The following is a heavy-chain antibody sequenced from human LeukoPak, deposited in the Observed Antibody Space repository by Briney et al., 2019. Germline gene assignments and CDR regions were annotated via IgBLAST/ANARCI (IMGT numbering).Heavy chain of an antibody. D-gene: IGHD1-26*01. Sequence: SVKVSCKASGGTFSSYAISWVRQAPGQGLEWMGGIIPIFGTANYAQKFQGRVTITADESTSTAYMELSSLRSEDTAVYYCARGSRRHDAFDIWGQGTLVTVSS. J-gene: IGHJ3*02. CDR3: ARGSRRHDAFDI. CDR2: IIPIFGTA. V-gene: IGHV1-69*13. CDR1: GGTFSSYA.